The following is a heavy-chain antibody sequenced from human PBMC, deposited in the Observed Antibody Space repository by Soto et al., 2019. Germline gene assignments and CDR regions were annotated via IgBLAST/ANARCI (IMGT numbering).Heavy chain of an antibody. Sequence: GGSLRLSCAASGFTFSSYGMHWVRQAPGKGLEWVAVISYDGSNKYYADSVKGRFTISRDNSKNTLYLQMNSLRAEDTAVYYCAKDGELGYCSSTSCYPSYFDYWGKGTLVTVSS. CDR2: ISYDGSNK. CDR3: AKDGELGYCSSTSCYPSYFDY. J-gene: IGHJ4*02. CDR1: GFTFSSYG. V-gene: IGHV3-30*18. D-gene: IGHD2-2*01.